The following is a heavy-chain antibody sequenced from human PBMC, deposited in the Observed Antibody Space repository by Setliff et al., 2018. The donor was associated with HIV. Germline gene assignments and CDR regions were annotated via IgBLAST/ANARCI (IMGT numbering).Heavy chain of an antibody. V-gene: IGHV5-51*01. J-gene: IGHJ3*02. CDR2: FYPGDSDA. CDR1: GYTFTNYW. Sequence: GESLKISCKASGYTFTNYWIGWVRQLPGKGLEWMGIFYPGDSDARYSPSFQGQITFSADKSVTTAYLQWSSLKAPETAMYYCARQRVVATTKLDAFDIWGQGTMVTVS. D-gene: IGHD2-15*01. CDR3: ARQRVVATTKLDAFDI.